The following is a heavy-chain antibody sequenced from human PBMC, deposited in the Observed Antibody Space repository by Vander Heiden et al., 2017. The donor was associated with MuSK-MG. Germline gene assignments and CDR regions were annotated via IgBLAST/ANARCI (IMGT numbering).Heavy chain of an antibody. Sequence: QVQLQESGPGLVKPSETLSLPCTVSGGSISGYYWNWVRQPPGKGLQWIGYIHHSGSTNYSPSLKSRVTVSMDMSRNQFSLRLTSVTAADTAVYYCARHDSYDSSSYDPPFNSAMDVWGQGTTVTVSS. CDR1: GGSISGYY. J-gene: IGHJ6*02. V-gene: IGHV4-59*08. CDR2: IHHSGST. CDR3: ARHDSYDSSSYDPPFNSAMDV. D-gene: IGHD3-22*01.